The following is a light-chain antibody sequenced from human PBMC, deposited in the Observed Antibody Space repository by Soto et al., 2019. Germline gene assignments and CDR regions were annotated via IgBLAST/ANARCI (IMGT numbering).Light chain of an antibody. V-gene: IGLV2-11*01. Sequence: QSALTQPRSVSGSPGQSVTISCTGTSSDVGGYNYVSWYQQHPGKAPKVMIYEVTNRPSGISTRFSASKSGSTASLTISGLQSEDEADYYCNSYTSDYTYVFGTGTKVTV. CDR3: NSYTSDYTYV. J-gene: IGLJ1*01. CDR1: SSDVGGYNY. CDR2: EVT.